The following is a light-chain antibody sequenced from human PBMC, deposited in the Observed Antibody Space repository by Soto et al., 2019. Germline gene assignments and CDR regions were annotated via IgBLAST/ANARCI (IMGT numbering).Light chain of an antibody. CDR1: QSVSSH. CDR2: DAS. Sequence: EIVLTQSPGTLSLSPGEGATLSCRASQSVSSHLAWYQQKPGQAPRLLIDDASNRATGIPARFSGSGSGTDFTLTISSLEPEDSAVYYCQQRADWWTFGQGTKVDIK. J-gene: IGKJ1*01. V-gene: IGKV3-11*01. CDR3: QQRADWWT.